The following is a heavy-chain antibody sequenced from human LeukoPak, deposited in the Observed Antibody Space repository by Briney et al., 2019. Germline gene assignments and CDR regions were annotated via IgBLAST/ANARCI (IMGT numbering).Heavy chain of an antibody. CDR1: GFTFSSYG. D-gene: IGHD2-2*01. Sequence: GGSLRLSCAASGFTFSSYGMHWVRQAPGKGLEWVAVIWYGGSNKYYADSVKGRFTISRDNSKNTLYLQMNSLRAEDTAVYYCARDGLGYCSSTSCYHDAFDIWGQGTMVTVSS. V-gene: IGHV3-33*01. CDR3: ARDGLGYCSSTSCYHDAFDI. CDR2: IWYGGSNK. J-gene: IGHJ3*02.